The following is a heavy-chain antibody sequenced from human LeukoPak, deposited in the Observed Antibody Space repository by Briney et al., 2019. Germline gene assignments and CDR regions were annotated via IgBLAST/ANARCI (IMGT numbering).Heavy chain of an antibody. CDR1: GDTFTTYW. CDR2: IYPDDSDT. CDR3: ARARRSSTPEVGDVFKTWYFFEY. V-gene: IGHV5-51*01. D-gene: IGHD6-13*01. Sequence: GESLKISCKGSGDTFTTYWIGWVRQMPGKGLEWMGIIYPDDSDTRYSPSFQGQVTISADKSTSTAYLQWSSLKASDTAMYYCARARRSSTPEVGDVFKTWYFFEYWGQGALVTVSS. J-gene: IGHJ4*02.